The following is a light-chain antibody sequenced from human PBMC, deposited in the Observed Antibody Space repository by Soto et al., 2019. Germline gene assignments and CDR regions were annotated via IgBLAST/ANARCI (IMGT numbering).Light chain of an antibody. V-gene: IGLV7-46*01. CDR1: TGAVTSGHY. J-gene: IGLJ1*01. CDR2: DTN. CDR3: LVIYGAGGEV. Sequence: QAVVTQEPSLTVSPGGTVTLTRGSSTGAVTSGHYPHWFQQKPGQAPRTLIYDTNIKHPWTPARFSGSLLGGKAALTLSGAQPEDEADYYCLVIYGAGGEVFGTGTKLTVL.